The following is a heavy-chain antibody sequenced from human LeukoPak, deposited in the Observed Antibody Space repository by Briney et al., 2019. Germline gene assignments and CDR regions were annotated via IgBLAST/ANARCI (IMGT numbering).Heavy chain of an antibody. CDR2: ISSNGQYT. D-gene: IGHD3-16*01. CDR3: ARDRLGPTSSGYYFDY. CDR1: GLIFSSSS. J-gene: IGHJ4*02. Sequence: GGSLRLSCGGTGLIFSSSSMNWVRQAPGKGPEWVSSISSNGQYTFYADSVKGRFTISRDNAKNSLYLQMSSLRAEDTAVYYCARDRLGPTSSGYYFDYWGQGTLVTVSS. V-gene: IGHV3-21*01.